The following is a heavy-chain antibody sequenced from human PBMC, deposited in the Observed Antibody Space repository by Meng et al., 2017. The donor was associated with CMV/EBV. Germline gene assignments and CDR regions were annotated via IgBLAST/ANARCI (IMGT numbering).Heavy chain of an antibody. CDR2: IIPIFGTA. D-gene: IGHD2-2*02. CDR1: GGTFSSYA. CDR3: ASFYYCSSTSCYTESYYYYGMDV. Sequence: SVKVSCKASGGTFSSYAISWVRQAPGQGLEWMGGIIPIFGTANYAQKFQGRVTITTDESTSTAYIELSSLRSEDTAVYYCASFYYCSSTSCYTESYYYYGMDVWGQGTTVTVSS. J-gene: IGHJ6*02. V-gene: IGHV1-69*05.